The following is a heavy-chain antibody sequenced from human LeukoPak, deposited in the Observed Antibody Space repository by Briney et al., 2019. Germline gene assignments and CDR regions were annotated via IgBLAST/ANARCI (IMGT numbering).Heavy chain of an antibody. V-gene: IGHV3-23*01. Sequence: GGSLRLSCAASGFTFSSYAMSWVRQAPGKGLEWASAISGSGGSTYYADSVKGRFTISRDNSKNTLYLQMNSLRAEDTAVYYCARHQGGIVVVVAAPFDYWGQGTLVTVSS. CDR3: ARHQGGIVVVVAAPFDY. D-gene: IGHD2-15*01. CDR1: GFTFSSYA. CDR2: ISGSGGST. J-gene: IGHJ4*02.